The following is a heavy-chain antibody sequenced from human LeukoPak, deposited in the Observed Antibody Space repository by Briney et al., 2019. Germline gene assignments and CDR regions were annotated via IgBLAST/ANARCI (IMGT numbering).Heavy chain of an antibody. CDR2: ISSSSSYI. J-gene: IGHJ4*02. CDR1: GFTFSSYS. CDR3: AKAIEQWLTSYYFDY. Sequence: GGSLRLSCAASGFTFSSYSMNWVRQAPGKGLEWVSSISSSSSYIYYADSVKGRFTISRDNAKNSLYLQMNSLRTEDTALYYCAKAIEQWLTSYYFDYWGQGTLVTVSS. D-gene: IGHD6-19*01. V-gene: IGHV3-21*04.